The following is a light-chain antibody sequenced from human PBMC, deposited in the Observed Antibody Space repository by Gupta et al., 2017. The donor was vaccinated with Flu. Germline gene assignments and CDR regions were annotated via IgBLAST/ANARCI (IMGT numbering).Light chain of an antibody. CDR2: DAS. Sequence: DIQMTQSPSSLYASVGDRVTITCQASQDISNYLNWYQQKPGKAPKLLIYDASNWETGVPSRFSGSGYGTDFPFTISSRQQEDIATYYCQQYDNLPPYTFGQGTKLEIK. CDR3: QQYDNLPPYT. V-gene: IGKV1-33*01. J-gene: IGKJ2*01. CDR1: QDISNY.